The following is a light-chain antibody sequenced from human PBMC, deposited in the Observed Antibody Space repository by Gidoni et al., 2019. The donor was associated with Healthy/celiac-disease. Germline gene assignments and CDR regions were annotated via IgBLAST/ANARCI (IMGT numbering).Light chain of an antibody. CDR2: DAS. V-gene: IGKV3-11*01. CDR1: QSVSSY. Sequence: EIVLTHSPATLSLSPGESATLSCRASQSVSSYLAWYQQKPGQPPRLLIYDASNRATGIPARFSGSGSGTDFTLTISSLEPEDFAVYYCQQRSNWPLTFGGGTKVEIK. CDR3: QQRSNWPLT. J-gene: IGKJ4*01.